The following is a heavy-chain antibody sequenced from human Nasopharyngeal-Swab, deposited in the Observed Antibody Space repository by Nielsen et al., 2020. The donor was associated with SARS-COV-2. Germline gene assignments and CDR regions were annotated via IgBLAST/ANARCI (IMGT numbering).Heavy chain of an antibody. V-gene: IGHV4-61*01. CDR1: GDSVSSGSYY. D-gene: IGHD2/OR15-2a*01. CDR3: ARLNNDAFDI. J-gene: IGHJ3*02. Sequence: SETLSLTCTVSGDSVSSGSYYWSWIRQPPGKEVEWIGYIYNSGSTNYNPSLKSRVSISADTSKNQFSLKLSPVTAADTAVYYCARLNNDAFDIWGQGTMGTV. CDR2: IYNSGST.